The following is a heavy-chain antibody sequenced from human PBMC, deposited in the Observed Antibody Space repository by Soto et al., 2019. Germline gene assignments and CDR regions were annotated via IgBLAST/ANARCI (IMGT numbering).Heavy chain of an antibody. Sequence: QVQLVQSGAEVKKPGSSVKVSCKASGGTFSSYAISWVRQAPGQGLGWMGGIIPIFGTANYAQKFQGRVTITADESTSTAYMELSSLRSEDTAVYYCARGIGDILTGYTNWFDPWGQGTLVTVSS. CDR1: GGTFSSYA. D-gene: IGHD3-9*01. CDR2: IIPIFGTA. CDR3: ARGIGDILTGYTNWFDP. V-gene: IGHV1-69*01. J-gene: IGHJ5*02.